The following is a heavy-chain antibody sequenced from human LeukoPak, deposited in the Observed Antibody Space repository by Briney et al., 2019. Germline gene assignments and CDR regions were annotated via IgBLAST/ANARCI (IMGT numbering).Heavy chain of an antibody. D-gene: IGHD4-23*01. CDR3: AKDIRGFYNYYNLDV. CDR2: IKQDGSEK. CDR1: GFTFSSYW. V-gene: IGHV3-7*01. Sequence: GGSLRLSCAAPGFTFSSYWMSWVRQAPGKGLEWVANIKQDGSEKYYVDSVKGRFTISRDNAKNSLYLQMNSLRAEDTAVYYCAKDIRGFYNYYNLDVWGQGTTVTVSS. J-gene: IGHJ6*02.